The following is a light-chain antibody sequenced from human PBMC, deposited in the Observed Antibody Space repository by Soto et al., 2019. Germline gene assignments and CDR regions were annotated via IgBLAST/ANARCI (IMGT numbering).Light chain of an antibody. Sequence: EIVMTQSPATLSVSPGERATLSCRASQSVSSNLAWYQQKPGQAPRLLIYGASTRATGIPARFSGSGSGTEFTLTISSLQSEDFAVYYCQQYDNLPLTFGGGTKVELK. CDR1: QSVSSN. J-gene: IGKJ4*01. V-gene: IGKV3-15*01. CDR2: GAS. CDR3: QQYDNLPLT.